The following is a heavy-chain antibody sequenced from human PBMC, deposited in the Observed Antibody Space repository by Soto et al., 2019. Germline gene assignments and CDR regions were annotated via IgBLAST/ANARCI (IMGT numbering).Heavy chain of an antibody. Sequence: ASVKVSCKASGYTFTSYGMNWVRQAPGRGLEWMGWINPGNGNTKYSQKFQGRVIIERDTSASTAYMELSSLRSEDTAVYYCVRTTYFSDSSGYTRCFDYWGQGTLVTVSS. CDR1: GYTFTSYG. D-gene: IGHD3-22*01. CDR2: INPGNGNT. V-gene: IGHV1-3*01. J-gene: IGHJ4*02. CDR3: VRTTYFSDSSGYTRCFDY.